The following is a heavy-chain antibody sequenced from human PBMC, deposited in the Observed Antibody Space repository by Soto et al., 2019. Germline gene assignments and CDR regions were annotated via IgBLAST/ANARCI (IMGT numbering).Heavy chain of an antibody. Sequence: EVQLVESGGGLVKPGGSLRLSCAASGFTFSSYSMNWVRQAPGKGLEWVSSISSSSSYIYYADSVKGRFTISRDNAKNSLYLQMNSLRAEDTAVYYCARGRRDCSGGSCYSDDYWGQGTPVTVSS. D-gene: IGHD2-15*01. CDR3: ARGRRDCSGGSCYSDDY. J-gene: IGHJ4*02. CDR2: ISSSSSYI. V-gene: IGHV3-21*01. CDR1: GFTFSSYS.